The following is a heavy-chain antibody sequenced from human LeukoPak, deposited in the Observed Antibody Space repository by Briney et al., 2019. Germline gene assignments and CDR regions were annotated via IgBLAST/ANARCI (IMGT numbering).Heavy chain of an antibody. D-gene: IGHD2-2*01. CDR3: AKEGYCSSTSCYEYYYYYYYIDV. V-gene: IGHV1-2*02. CDR2: INPNSGGT. CDR1: GYTFTGYY. Sequence: ASVKVSCKASGYTFTGYYMHWVRQAPGQGLEWMGWINPNSGGTNYAQKFQGRVTMTRDRSISTAYMELSRLRSDETAVYYCAKEGYCSSTSCYEYYYYYYYIDVGGKGNAVTVSS. J-gene: IGHJ6*03.